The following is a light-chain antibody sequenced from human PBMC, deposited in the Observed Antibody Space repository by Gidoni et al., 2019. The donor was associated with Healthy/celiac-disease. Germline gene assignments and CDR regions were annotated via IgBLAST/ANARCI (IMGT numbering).Light chain of an antibody. CDR2: DAS. J-gene: IGKJ4*01. Sequence: PATLSLSPGERATLSCRASQSVSSYLAWYQQKPGQAPRLLIYDASNRATGIPARFSGSGSGTDFTLTISSLEPEDFAVYYCQQRSNWPTFGGGTKVEIK. CDR1: QSVSSY. CDR3: QQRSNWPT. V-gene: IGKV3-11*01.